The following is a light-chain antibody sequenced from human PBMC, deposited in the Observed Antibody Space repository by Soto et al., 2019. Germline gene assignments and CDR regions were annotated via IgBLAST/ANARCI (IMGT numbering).Light chain of an antibody. V-gene: IGLV2-14*01. CDR1: SSDVGAYNY. CDR3: SSSTSISTDV. Sequence: QSVLTQPASVSGPPGQSITISCTGTSSDVGAYNYVSWYQHHPGKAPRLVIYDVTNRPSGISARFSCSKSGNTASLTISGLLDDDEADYYCSSSTSISTDVFGTGTKLTVL. J-gene: IGLJ1*01. CDR2: DVT.